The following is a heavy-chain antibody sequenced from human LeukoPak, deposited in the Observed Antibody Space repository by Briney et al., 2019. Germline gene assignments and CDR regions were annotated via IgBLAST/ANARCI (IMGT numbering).Heavy chain of an antibody. CDR1: GYTFATYW. J-gene: IGHJ5*01. Sequence: GESLKISCKGSGYTFATYWIAWVRQMPGTGLEWVGIIYPGDSDTRYSPSLQGQVTISADKSITTAYLQWSSLKASDTAMYYCARHVVPYSSGLADLDSWGQGALLTVSS. D-gene: IGHD6-19*01. V-gene: IGHV5-51*01. CDR3: ARHVVPYSSGLADLDS. CDR2: IYPGDSDT.